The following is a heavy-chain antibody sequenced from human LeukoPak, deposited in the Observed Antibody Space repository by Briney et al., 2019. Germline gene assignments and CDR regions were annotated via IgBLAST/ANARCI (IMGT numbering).Heavy chain of an antibody. D-gene: IGHD3-22*01. J-gene: IGHJ4*02. CDR1: GGSISPYY. CDR3: ARVTGYMIEDYFDY. Sequence: KSSETLSLTCTVSGGSISPYYWSWIRQPPGKGLEWIGRIYTSGSTNYNPSLKSRVTMSVDTSKNQFSLKLSSVTAADTAVYYRARVTGYMIEDYFDYWGQGTLVTVSP. V-gene: IGHV4-4*07. CDR2: IYTSGST.